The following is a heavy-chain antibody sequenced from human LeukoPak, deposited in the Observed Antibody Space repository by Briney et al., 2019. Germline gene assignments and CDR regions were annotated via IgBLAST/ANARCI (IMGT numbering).Heavy chain of an antibody. CDR3: AREGKNQAYYFDY. CDR2: IIPIFGTA. J-gene: IGHJ4*02. V-gene: IGHV1-69*13. CDR1: GGTFSSYA. D-gene: IGHD3-10*01. Sequence: ASVKVSCKASGGTFSSYAISWVRQAPGQGLEWMGGIIPIFGTANYAQKFQGRVTITADESTNTAYMELSSLRSEDTAVYYCAREGKNQAYYFDYWGQGTLVTVSS.